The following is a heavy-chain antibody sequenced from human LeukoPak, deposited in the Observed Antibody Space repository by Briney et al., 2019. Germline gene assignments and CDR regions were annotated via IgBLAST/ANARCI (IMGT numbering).Heavy chain of an antibody. CDR3: AKGSSSWYNSPFDY. J-gene: IGHJ4*02. CDR2: ISTSSSYI. CDR1: GFTFNRYN. D-gene: IGHD6-13*01. Sequence: GGSLRLSCAASGFTFNRYNMNWVRRAPGKGLEWVSSISTSSSYIYYADSVRGRFTISRDNAKNSLYLQMNSLRAEDTAVYYCAKGSSSWYNSPFDYWGQGTLVTVSS. V-gene: IGHV3-21*04.